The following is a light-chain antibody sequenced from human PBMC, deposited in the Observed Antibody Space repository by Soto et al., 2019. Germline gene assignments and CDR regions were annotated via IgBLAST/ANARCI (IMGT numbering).Light chain of an antibody. V-gene: IGLV4-60*03. CDR3: ETWDSYTKL. Sequence: QLVLTQSSSASASLGSSVKLTYTLSSGHSSYIIAWHQQQPGKAPRYLMKLEGSGSYNKGTGVPDRFSGSSSGADRYLTISNLQSEDEADYYCETWDSYTKLFGGGTKLTVL. J-gene: IGLJ2*01. CDR1: SGHSSYI. CDR2: LEGSGSY.